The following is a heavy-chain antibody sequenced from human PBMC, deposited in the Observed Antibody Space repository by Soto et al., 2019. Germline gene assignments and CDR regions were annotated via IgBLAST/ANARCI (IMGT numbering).Heavy chain of an antibody. V-gene: IGHV1-3*01. CDR1: GYTFTSYA. J-gene: IGHJ6*02. CDR2: INAGNGNT. Sequence: QVQLVQSGAEVKKPGASVKVSCEASGYTFTSYAMHWVRQAPGQRLEWMGWINAGNGNTKYSQKFQGRVTITRDTSASPAYMELSSLRSEDTAVYYCARDGCSSTSCYRGGSDYYGMDVWGQGTPVTVSS. D-gene: IGHD2-2*01. CDR3: ARDGCSSTSCYRGGSDYYGMDV.